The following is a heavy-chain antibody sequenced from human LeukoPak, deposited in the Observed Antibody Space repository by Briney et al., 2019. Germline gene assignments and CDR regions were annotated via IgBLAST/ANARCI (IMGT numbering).Heavy chain of an antibody. CDR1: GGSISSSSYY. Sequence: PSETLSLTCTVSGGSISSSSYYWGWIRQPPGKGLEWIGYIYHSGSTYYNPSLKSRVTISVDRSKNQFSLKLSSVTAADTAVYYCARGGSGGDWFDPWGQGTLVTVSS. CDR3: ARGGSGGDWFDP. CDR2: IYHSGST. J-gene: IGHJ5*02. D-gene: IGHD6-25*01. V-gene: IGHV4-30-2*01.